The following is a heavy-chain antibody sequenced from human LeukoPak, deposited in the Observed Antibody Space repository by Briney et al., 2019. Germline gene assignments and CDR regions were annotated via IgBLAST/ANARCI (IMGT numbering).Heavy chain of an antibody. D-gene: IGHD5-18*01. CDR1: GGSFSGYY. J-gene: IGHJ4*02. V-gene: IGHV4-34*01. CDR3: ARPRKDVDTAMDAVFDY. Sequence: PSETLSLTCAVYGGSFSGYYWSWIRQPPGKGLEWIGEINHSGSTNYNPSLKRRVTISVDTSKNQFSLKLSSMTAADTAVYYCARPRKDVDTAMDAVFDYWGQGTLVTVSS. CDR2: INHSGST.